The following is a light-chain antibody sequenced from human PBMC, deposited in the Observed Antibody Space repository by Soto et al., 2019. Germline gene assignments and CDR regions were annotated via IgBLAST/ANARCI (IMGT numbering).Light chain of an antibody. Sequence: DIVMTQSPLSLPVTPGEPASISCRSSQSLLHYNGYNYLDWYLQKPGQSPQLLIYLGSNRASGVPDRFSGSGSGTDFTLKISRVEAEDVGVYYCLQALQTPPTFGHGTRLEIK. CDR1: QSLLHYNGYNY. V-gene: IGKV2-28*01. J-gene: IGKJ5*01. CDR3: LQALQTPPT. CDR2: LGS.